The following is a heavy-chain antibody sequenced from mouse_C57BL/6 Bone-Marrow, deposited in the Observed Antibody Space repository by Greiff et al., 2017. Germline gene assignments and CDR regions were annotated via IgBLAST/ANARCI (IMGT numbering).Heavy chain of an antibody. CDR1: GYKFTGYW. CDR2: IYPGSGDT. Sequence: VQLQQSGAELMKPGASVKLSCTATGYKFTGYWIDWVKQRPGHGLEWIGEIYPGSGDTNYNEKFKGKATLTADNSSNTAYMQLSSLTSEDSAVYYWARGVPYYFDYWGQGTTLTVSS. CDR3: ARGVPYYFDY. J-gene: IGHJ2*01. V-gene: IGHV1-9*01.